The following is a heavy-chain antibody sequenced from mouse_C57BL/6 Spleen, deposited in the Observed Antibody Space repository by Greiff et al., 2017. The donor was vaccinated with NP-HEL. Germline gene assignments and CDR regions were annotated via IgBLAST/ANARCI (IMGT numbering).Heavy chain of an antibody. CDR3: ARPRASSYWYFDV. CDR2: ISSGSSTI. D-gene: IGHD1-1*01. J-gene: IGHJ1*03. CDR1: GFTFSDYG. Sequence: EVNLVESGGGLVKPGGSLKLSCAASGFTFSDYGMHWVRQAPEKGLEWVAYISSGSSTIYYADTVKGRFTISRDNAKNTLFLQMTSLRSEDTAMYYCARPRASSYWYFDVWGTGTTVTVSS. V-gene: IGHV5-17*01.